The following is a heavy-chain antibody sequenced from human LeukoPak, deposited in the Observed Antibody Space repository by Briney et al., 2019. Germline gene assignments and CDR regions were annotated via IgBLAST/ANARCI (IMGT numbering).Heavy chain of an antibody. J-gene: IGHJ3*02. CDR3: ARQYCTTTTCRTFDI. D-gene: IGHD2-2*01. Sequence: PSETLSLTCTVSGGSISRSYWSWIRQPPGKGLEWIGYIYYNGTTNYNPSLKSRLTILVDTSNNQFSLKLSSVTAADTALYYCARQYCTTTTCRTFDIWGKGTMVTVSS. CDR1: GGSISRSY. CDR2: IYYNGTT. V-gene: IGHV4-59*01.